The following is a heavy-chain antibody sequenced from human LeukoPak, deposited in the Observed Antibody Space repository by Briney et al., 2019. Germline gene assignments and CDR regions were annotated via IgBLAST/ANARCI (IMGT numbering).Heavy chain of an antibody. J-gene: IGHJ4*02. V-gene: IGHV3-23*01. CDR3: ARDQWFDGFDL. CDR1: GFNFSAHL. D-gene: IGHD3-22*01. CDR2: VSGGGTDT. Sequence: AGGSLRPSCTGSGFNFSAHLMTWVRQVPGKGLEWISSVSGGGTDTYYADSVKGRFIVSRDDSKSTIYLVMKGLTVEDTATYFCARDQWFDGFDLWGQGTLATVSS.